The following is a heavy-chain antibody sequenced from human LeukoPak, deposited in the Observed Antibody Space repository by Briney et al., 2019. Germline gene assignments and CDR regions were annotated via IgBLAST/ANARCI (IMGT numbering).Heavy chain of an antibody. J-gene: IGHJ4*02. Sequence: HPGGSLRLSCAASGFTFSGYWMSWVRQAPGKGLEWVANINQDGSQKYYVDSVKGRFTISRDNAKNSLYLQMNSLRAEDTAVYYCATVRTYTNFDYWGQGTLVTASS. D-gene: IGHD5-18*01. CDR1: GFTFSGYW. V-gene: IGHV3-7*05. CDR2: INQDGSQK. CDR3: ATVRTYTNFDY.